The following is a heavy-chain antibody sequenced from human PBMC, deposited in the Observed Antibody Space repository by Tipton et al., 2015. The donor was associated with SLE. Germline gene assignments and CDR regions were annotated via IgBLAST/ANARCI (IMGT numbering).Heavy chain of an antibody. CDR1: GGSISSGNHF. D-gene: IGHD1-26*01. Sequence: TLSLTCTVSGGSISSGNHFWSWIRQPAGKGLEWIGRFYDSGSTTYNPSLESRVTITRDTSKNQFSVKLTSVTAADTAVYYCARGGGSYPGDFDYWGQGTLVTVSS. J-gene: IGHJ4*02. CDR3: ARGGGSYPGDFDY. CDR2: FYDSGST. V-gene: IGHV4-61*02.